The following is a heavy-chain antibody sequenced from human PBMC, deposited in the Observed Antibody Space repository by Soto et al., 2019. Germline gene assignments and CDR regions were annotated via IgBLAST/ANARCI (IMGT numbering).Heavy chain of an antibody. CDR1: GFTFSSYG. CDR3: AKDLRIAVAGMDWFDP. Sequence: QVQLVESGGGVVQPGRSLRLSCAASGFTFSSYGMHWVRQAPGTGLEGVAVISYDGSNKYYADSVKGRFTISRDNSKNTLYLQMNSLRAEDTAVYYCAKDLRIAVAGMDWFDPWGQGTLVTVSS. V-gene: IGHV3-30*18. J-gene: IGHJ5*02. D-gene: IGHD6-19*01. CDR2: ISYDGSNK.